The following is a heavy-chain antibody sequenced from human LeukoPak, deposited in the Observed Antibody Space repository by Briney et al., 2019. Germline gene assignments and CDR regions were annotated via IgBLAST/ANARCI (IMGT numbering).Heavy chain of an antibody. CDR3: ARDRRGYSGYPDAFDI. D-gene: IGHD5-12*01. CDR1: GFTFTTYS. V-gene: IGHV3-21*01. CDR2: ISSSSSYI. J-gene: IGHJ3*02. Sequence: GGSLRLSCAASGFTFTTYSMNWVRQAPGKGLEWVSSISSSSSYIYYADSVKGRFTISRDNAKNSLYLQVKSLRAEDTAVYYCARDRRGYSGYPDAFDIWGQGTMVTVSS.